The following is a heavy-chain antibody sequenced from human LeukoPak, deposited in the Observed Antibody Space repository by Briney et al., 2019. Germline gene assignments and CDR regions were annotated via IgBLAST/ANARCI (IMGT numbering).Heavy chain of an antibody. V-gene: IGHV3-74*01. CDR2: INSDGSTT. D-gene: IGHD2-2*01. CDR3: ARDGLYCSSDTCYLDY. J-gene: IGHJ4*02. CDR1: GFTFTDNW. Sequence: GGSLRLSCAVSGFTFTDNWMHWVRQVPGQGLVWVSRINSDGSTTGYADSVKGRFTISRDDAKNTLYLQMNSLRAEDTAVYYCARDGLYCSSDTCYLDYWGQGTLVTVSS.